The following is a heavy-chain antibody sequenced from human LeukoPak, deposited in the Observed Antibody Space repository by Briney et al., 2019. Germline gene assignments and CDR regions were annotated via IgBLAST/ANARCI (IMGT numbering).Heavy chain of an antibody. Sequence: SETLSLTCTVSGGSISSSSYYWGWIRQPPGKGLEWIGSIYYSGSTYYNPSLKSPVTISVDTSKNPFSLKLSSVTAAVTAVYYCARGSQQLVRGWDYWGQGTLVTVSS. CDR1: GGSISSSSYY. D-gene: IGHD6-13*01. V-gene: IGHV4-39*07. J-gene: IGHJ4*02. CDR2: IYYSGST. CDR3: ARGSQQLVRGWDY.